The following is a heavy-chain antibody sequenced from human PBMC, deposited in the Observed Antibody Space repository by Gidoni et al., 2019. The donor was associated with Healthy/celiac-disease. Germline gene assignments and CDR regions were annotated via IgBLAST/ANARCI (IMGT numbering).Heavy chain of an antibody. CDR2: INPSGGST. Sequence: QVQLVQSGAEVKKPGASVKVSCKASGYTFTSYYMHWVRQAPGQGLEWMGIINPSGGSTSYAQKFQGRVTMTRDTSTSTVYMELSSLRSEDTAVYYCARDWGFLSSSEVGWFDPWGQGTLVTVSS. D-gene: IGHD6-13*01. V-gene: IGHV1-46*01. CDR1: GYTFTSYY. CDR3: ARDWGFLSSSEVGWFDP. J-gene: IGHJ5*02.